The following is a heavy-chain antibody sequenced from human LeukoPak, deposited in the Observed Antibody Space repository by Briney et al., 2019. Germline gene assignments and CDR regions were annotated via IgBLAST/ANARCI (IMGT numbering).Heavy chain of an antibody. Sequence: ETLSLTCTVSGGSISRSSYYMNWVRQAPGKGLEWVSVLYIGGTTYYADSVKGRFTISRDNSKNTVYLKMNSLRAEDTAVYYCATAPVTMVRGVLGYWGQGTLVTVSS. CDR2: LYIGGTT. V-gene: IGHV3-66*01. CDR1: GGSISRSSYY. CDR3: ATAPVTMVRGVLGY. D-gene: IGHD3-10*01. J-gene: IGHJ4*02.